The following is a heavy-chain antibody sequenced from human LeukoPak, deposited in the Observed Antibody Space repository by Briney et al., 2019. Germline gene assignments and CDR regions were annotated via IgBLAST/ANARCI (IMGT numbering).Heavy chain of an antibody. Sequence: GGSLRLSCAASGFTFSSSAMSWVRQAPGKGLEWVSAISNNGGYTYYADSVQGRFTISRDNSKNTLYLQMNSLRAEDTAVYYCARGRSGLDCWGQGTLVTVSS. V-gene: IGHV3-23*01. J-gene: IGHJ4*02. CDR3: ARGRSGLDC. CDR2: ISNNGGYT. D-gene: IGHD2-15*01. CDR1: GFTFSSSA.